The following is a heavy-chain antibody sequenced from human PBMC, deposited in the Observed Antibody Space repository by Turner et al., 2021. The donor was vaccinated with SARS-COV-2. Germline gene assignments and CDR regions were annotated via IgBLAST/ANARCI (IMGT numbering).Heavy chain of an antibody. J-gene: IGHJ6*04. CDR3: ARAVWVRAGRMDA. CDR2: INNSGRT. V-gene: IGHV4-34*01. CDR1: GGSFSGYY. D-gene: IGHD3-10*01. Sequence: QVQLQQWCAGLLKPSEALSLPCAVYGGSFSGYYWSWIRQPQGKGLEWIGEINNSGRTNSNPSLKSQVTISVDTSKNQFSLKLSSVTAADTAVYYCARAVWVRAGRMDAWGKGTTVTVSS.